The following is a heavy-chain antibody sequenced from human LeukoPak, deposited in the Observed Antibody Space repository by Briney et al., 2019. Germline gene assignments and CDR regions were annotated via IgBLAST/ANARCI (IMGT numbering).Heavy chain of an antibody. D-gene: IGHD6-19*01. CDR3: ARRAVAGVDYYYYYMDV. CDR2: INPNSGGT. CDR1: GYTFTGYY. J-gene: IGHJ6*03. V-gene: IGHV1-2*02. Sequence: ASVKVSCKASGYTFTGYYMHWVRQAPGQGLEWMGWINPNSGGTNYAQKFQGRVTMTRYTSISTAYMELSRLRSDDTAVYYCARRAVAGVDYYYYYMDVWGKGTTVTISS.